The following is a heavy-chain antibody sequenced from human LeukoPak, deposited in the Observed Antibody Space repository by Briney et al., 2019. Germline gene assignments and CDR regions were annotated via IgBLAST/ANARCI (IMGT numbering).Heavy chain of an antibody. D-gene: IGHD6-19*01. CDR3: ARAPGIAVAGYFDY. Sequence: GGSLRLSCAASGFTVSSNYMSWVRQAPGRGLEWVSVIYSGGSTYYADSVKGRFTISRDNSNNTLYLQMNSLRPEDTAVYYCARAPGIAVAGYFDYWGQGTLVTVSS. CDR1: GFTVSSNY. J-gene: IGHJ4*02. CDR2: IYSGGST. V-gene: IGHV3-66*01.